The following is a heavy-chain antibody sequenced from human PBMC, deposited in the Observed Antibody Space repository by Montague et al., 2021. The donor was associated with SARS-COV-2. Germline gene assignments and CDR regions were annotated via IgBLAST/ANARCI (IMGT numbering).Heavy chain of an antibody. Sequence: SLRLSCAASGFTFRSYWMHWVRQVPGRGLVWASRIRPDGTSTHYAASVKGRFIISRDNAKNTLSLEMTNLRVDDTAIYFCVRPLWFGDSDYYFESWGQGTLGSVSS. V-gene: IGHV3-74*01. CDR3: VRPLWFGDSDYYFES. D-gene: IGHD3-10*01. CDR1: GFTFRSYW. J-gene: IGHJ4*02. CDR2: IRPDGTST.